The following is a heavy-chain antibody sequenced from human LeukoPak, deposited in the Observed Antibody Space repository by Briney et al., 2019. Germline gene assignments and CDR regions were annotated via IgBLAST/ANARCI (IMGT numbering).Heavy chain of an antibody. CDR3: ARTGIAAAGLRLDY. CDR2: IKQDGSEK. V-gene: IGHV3-7*01. CDR1: GFTFSSYW. J-gene: IGHJ4*02. Sequence: GGSLRLSCAASGFTFSSYWMSWVRQAPGKGLEWVANIKQDGSEKYYVDSVKGRFTISRDNAKNSLYLQMNSLRAEDTAVYYCARTGIAAAGLRLDYWGQGTLVTVSS. D-gene: IGHD6-13*01.